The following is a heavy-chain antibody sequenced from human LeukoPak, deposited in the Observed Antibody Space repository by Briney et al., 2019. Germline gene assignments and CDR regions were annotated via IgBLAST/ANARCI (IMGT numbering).Heavy chain of an antibody. D-gene: IGHD3-22*01. CDR2: ISSSGSTI. J-gene: IGHJ4*02. Sequence: GGSLRLSCAASGFTFSSYEMNWVRQAPGKGLEWVSYISSSGSTIYYADSVKGRFTISRDNAKNSLYLQMNSLRAEDTAVYYCAREPYYYDSSGYYYDIFDYWGQGTLVTVSS. CDR1: GFTFSSYE. V-gene: IGHV3-48*03. CDR3: AREPYYYDSSGYYYDIFDY.